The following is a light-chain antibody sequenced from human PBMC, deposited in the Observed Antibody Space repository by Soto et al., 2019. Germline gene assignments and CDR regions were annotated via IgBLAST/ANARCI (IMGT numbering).Light chain of an antibody. Sequence: DIQMTQSPSSLSASVGDRVTITCRASQTISTYMNWYEQKPGKAPRLLSYEASSLLSGVPSRFSGSGSGTDLTLTIASLQPEDFSTYCGPRSDSTPYTFGQGTKVEI. J-gene: IGKJ2*01. V-gene: IGKV1-39*01. CDR2: EAS. CDR1: QTISTY. CDR3: PRSDSTPYT.